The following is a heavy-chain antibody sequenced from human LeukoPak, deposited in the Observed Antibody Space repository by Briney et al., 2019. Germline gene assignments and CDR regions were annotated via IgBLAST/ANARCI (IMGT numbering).Heavy chain of an antibody. CDR1: GFTFSSYS. D-gene: IGHD3-10*01. V-gene: IGHV3-48*04. CDR2: ISSSSSTI. Sequence: GGSLRLSCAASGFTFSSYSMNWVRQAPGKGLEWVSYISSSSSTIYYADSVKGQFTISRDNAKNSLYLQMNSLRAEDTAVYYCSREGSSRHYGSGGGYGMDVWGQGTTVAVSS. CDR3: SREGSSRHYGSGGGYGMDV. J-gene: IGHJ6*02.